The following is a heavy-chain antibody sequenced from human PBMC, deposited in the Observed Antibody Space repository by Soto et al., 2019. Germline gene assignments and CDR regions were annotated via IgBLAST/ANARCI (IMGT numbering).Heavy chain of an antibody. Sequence: GGSLRLSCAASRFTFSSYGMHWVRQAPGKGLEWVAVISYDGGNKYYADSVKGRFTISRDNSKNTLYLQMNSLRAEDTAVYYCAKVSRSERRGFNYYYYGMDVWGQGTTVTVSS. D-gene: IGHD1-26*01. CDR2: ISYDGGNK. CDR1: RFTFSSYG. V-gene: IGHV3-30*18. CDR3: AKVSRSERRGFNYYYYGMDV. J-gene: IGHJ6*02.